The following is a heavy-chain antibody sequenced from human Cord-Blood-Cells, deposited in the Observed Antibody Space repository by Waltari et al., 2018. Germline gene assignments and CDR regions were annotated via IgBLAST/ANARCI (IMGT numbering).Heavy chain of an antibody. CDR3: AREVDALDI. CDR1: GFTVSSSY. Sequence: EVQLVESGGGLIQPGGSLRLSCAASGFTVSSSYMSWVRQAPGKGLAWVAVIYSGGSTYYADSVKRRVTISRDTSKNTLYLQMNSLRAEDTAVYYCAREVDALDIWGQGTMVTVSS. CDR2: IYSGGST. J-gene: IGHJ3*02. V-gene: IGHV3-53*01.